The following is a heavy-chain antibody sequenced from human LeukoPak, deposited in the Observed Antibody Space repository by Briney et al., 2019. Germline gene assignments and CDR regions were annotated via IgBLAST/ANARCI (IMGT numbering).Heavy chain of an antibody. V-gene: IGHV3-48*02. CDR1: GFTFSSYN. Sequence: GGSLRLSCTASGFTFSSYNMNWVRQAPGKGLEWVSYIFSSNSTIYYADSVKGRFTISRDNAKNSLYLQMNSLRDEDTAVYYCARVRDYYNFDAFDIWGQGTMVTVSS. J-gene: IGHJ3*02. CDR2: IFSSNSTI. CDR3: ARVRDYYNFDAFDI. D-gene: IGHD5-24*01.